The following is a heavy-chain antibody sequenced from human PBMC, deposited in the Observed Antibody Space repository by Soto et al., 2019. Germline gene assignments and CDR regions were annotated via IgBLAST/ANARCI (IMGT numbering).Heavy chain of an antibody. J-gene: IGHJ6*02. V-gene: IGHV1-46*01. Sequence: QVQLVQSGAEVKKPGASVKVSCKASGYTFTSYYIHWVRQVPGQGLEWMGIINPSGGSTSYAQKFQGRVTMTRDTSTSTVYMELISLRSEETAVYYCAREGPTGMDVWGQGNTVNVSS. CDR3: AREGPTGMDV. CDR2: INPSGGST. CDR1: GYTFTSYY. D-gene: IGHD1-1*01.